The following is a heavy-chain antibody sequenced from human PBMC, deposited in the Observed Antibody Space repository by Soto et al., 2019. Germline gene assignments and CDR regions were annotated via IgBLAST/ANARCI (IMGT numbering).Heavy chain of an antibody. V-gene: IGHV1-2*02. J-gene: IGHJ4*02. CDR2: INPNSDGT. D-gene: IGHD1-26*01. CDR3: ANVEIAKIVPGFGY. Sequence: QGLGWMGWINPNSDGTNYAQKFQGRVTMTRDTSISTAYMELSRLRSDDTAVYYCANVEIAKIVPGFGYSGQGTLVTVSS.